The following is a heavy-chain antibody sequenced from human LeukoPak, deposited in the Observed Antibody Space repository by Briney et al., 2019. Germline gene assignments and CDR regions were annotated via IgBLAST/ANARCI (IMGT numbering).Heavy chain of an antibody. D-gene: IGHD6-19*01. Sequence: SETLSLTCTVSGYSISSGYYWGWIRQPPGKGLEWIGSIYHSGSTYYNPSLKSRVTISVDTSKNQFSLKLSSVTAADTAVYYCARGIAVAGLYYFDYWGQGTLVTVSS. CDR1: GYSISSGYY. CDR2: IYHSGST. J-gene: IGHJ4*02. CDR3: ARGIAVAGLYYFDY. V-gene: IGHV4-38-2*02.